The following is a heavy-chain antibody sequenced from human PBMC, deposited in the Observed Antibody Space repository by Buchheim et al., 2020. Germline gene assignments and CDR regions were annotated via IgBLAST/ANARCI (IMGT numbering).Heavy chain of an antibody. V-gene: IGHV4-59*01. D-gene: IGHD3-9*01. Sequence: QVQLQESGPGLVKPSETLSLPCTVSGGSISSYYWSWIRQPPGKGLEWIGYIYYSGSTNYNPSLKSRVTISVDTSKNQFSLKLSSVTAADTAVYYCARSYDILTGYYSFDYWGQGTL. CDR1: GGSISSYY. J-gene: IGHJ4*02. CDR3: ARSYDILTGYYSFDY. CDR2: IYYSGST.